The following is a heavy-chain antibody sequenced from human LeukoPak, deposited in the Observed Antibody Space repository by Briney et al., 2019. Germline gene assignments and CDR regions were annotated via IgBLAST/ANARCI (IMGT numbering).Heavy chain of an antibody. V-gene: IGHV5-51*01. CDR2: IYPGDSDT. CDR1: GYSFTSYW. Sequence: GESLKISCKGSGYSFTSYWIGWVRQMPGKGLEWMGIIYPGDSDTRYSPSFQGQVTISADKSISTAYLQWSSLKASDTAMYYCAGHIDDYGDTVNPWGQGTLVTVSS. J-gene: IGHJ5*02. CDR3: AGHIDDYGDTVNP. D-gene: IGHD4-17*01.